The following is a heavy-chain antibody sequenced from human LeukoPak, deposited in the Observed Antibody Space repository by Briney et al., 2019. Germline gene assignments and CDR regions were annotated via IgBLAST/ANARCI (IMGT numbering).Heavy chain of an antibody. Sequence: GGSLRLSCAASGFTFSSYWMSWVRQAPGKGLEWVANIKQDGSEKYYVDSVKGRFTISRDNSKNTLYLQMNSLRAEDTAVYCCAKMPVSYSSGWTNFDYWGQGTLVTVSS. V-gene: IGHV3-7*03. J-gene: IGHJ4*02. D-gene: IGHD6-19*01. CDR2: IKQDGSEK. CDR1: GFTFSSYW. CDR3: AKMPVSYSSGWTNFDY.